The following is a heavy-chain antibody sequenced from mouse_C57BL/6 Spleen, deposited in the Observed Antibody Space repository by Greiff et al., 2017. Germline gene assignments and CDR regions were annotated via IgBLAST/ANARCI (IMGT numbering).Heavy chain of an antibody. CDR2: IDPSDSET. CDR1: GYTFTSYW. V-gene: IGHV1-52*01. J-gene: IGHJ2*01. CDR3: AGGDYYGQYYFDY. D-gene: IGHD1-1*01. Sequence: VQLQQPGAELVRPGSSVKLSCKASGYTFTSYWMHWVKQRPIQGLEWIGNIDPSDSETHYNQKFKDKATLTVDKSSSTAYMQLSSLTSEDSAVXYGAGGDYYGQYYFDYWGQGTTLTGSS.